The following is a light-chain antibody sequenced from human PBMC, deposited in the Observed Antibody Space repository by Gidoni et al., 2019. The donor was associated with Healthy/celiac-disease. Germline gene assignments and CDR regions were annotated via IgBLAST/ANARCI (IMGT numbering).Light chain of an antibody. CDR1: QSVLYSSNNKNY. J-gene: IGKJ3*01. CDR3: QQYYSLFT. V-gene: IGKV4-1*01. Sequence: DIVMTQSPDYLAVALGERATIPCKSSQSVLYSSNNKNYLAWYQQKPGQPPKLLIYWASTRESGVPDRFSGSGSGTDFTLTISSLQAEDVAVYYCQQYYSLFTFGPGTKVDIK. CDR2: WAS.